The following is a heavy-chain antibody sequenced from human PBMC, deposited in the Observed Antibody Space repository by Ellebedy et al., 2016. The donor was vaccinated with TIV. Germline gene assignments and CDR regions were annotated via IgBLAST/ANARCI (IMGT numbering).Heavy chain of an antibody. V-gene: IGHV3-30*03. Sequence: GESLKISXAASGFTFSSYGMHWVRQAPGKGLEWVAVISYDGSNKYYADSVKGRFTISRDNSKNTLYLQMNSLRAEDTAVYYCARDHHRGYYDILTGYYRDWGQGTLVTVSS. CDR3: ARDHHRGYYDILTGYYRD. J-gene: IGHJ4*02. D-gene: IGHD3-9*01. CDR1: GFTFSSYG. CDR2: ISYDGSNK.